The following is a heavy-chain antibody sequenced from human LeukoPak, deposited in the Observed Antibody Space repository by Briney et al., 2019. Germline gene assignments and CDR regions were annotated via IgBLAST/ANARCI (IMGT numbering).Heavy chain of an antibody. CDR1: GYTFTGYF. CDR2: LNPNSGGT. D-gene: IGHD2-2*01. V-gene: IGHV1-2*02. Sequence: ASVKVSCKASGYTFTGYFMHWVRQAPGQGLEWMGWLNPNSGGTNYAQKFQGRVTMTRDTSISTAYMELSRLRSDDTAVYYCASSIVYCSSTSCYFNWGQGTLVTVSS. J-gene: IGHJ4*02. CDR3: ASSIVYCSSTSCYFN.